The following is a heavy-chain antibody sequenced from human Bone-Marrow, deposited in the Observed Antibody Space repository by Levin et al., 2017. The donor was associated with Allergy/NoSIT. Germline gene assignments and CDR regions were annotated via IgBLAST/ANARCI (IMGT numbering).Heavy chain of an antibody. V-gene: IGHV3-23*01. CDR1: GFTFSTYA. CDR3: AKENSGTYGGMDV. CDR2: IIHSGDTT. D-gene: IGHD1-26*01. Sequence: PGGSLRLSCAASGFTFSTYAMSWVRQAPGKGLEWVSAIIHSGDTTFYADSVKGRFTISRDDSKNTLYLQMNSLRAEDTAIYYCAKENSGTYGGMDVWGQGTTVTVSS. J-gene: IGHJ6*02.